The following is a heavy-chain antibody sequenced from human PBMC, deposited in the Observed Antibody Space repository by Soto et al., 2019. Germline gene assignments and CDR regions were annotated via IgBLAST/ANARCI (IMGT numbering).Heavy chain of an antibody. CDR3: TRCGIRYHSIGYYLGIDGMDV. CDR1: GGTFNSYA. V-gene: IGHV1-69*12. Sequence: QVQLVQSGAEVKKPESSVRLSCKDSGGTFNSYAITWVRQAPGQGREWMGGTIPMFGTTNYAEKFQGRVTITADESTNTAYMELSSLRSEDTAVYYCTRCGIRYHSIGYYLGIDGMDVWGQGTTVIVSS. J-gene: IGHJ6*02. CDR2: TIPMFGTT. D-gene: IGHD3-22*01.